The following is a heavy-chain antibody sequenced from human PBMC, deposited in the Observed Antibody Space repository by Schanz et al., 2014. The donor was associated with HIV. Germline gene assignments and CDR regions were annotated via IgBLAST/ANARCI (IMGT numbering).Heavy chain of an antibody. CDR1: GFTFSSYA. J-gene: IGHJ2*01. D-gene: IGHD2-15*01. V-gene: IGHV3-23*04. CDR2: ISGSSIT. Sequence: EVHLVESGGGLVKPGGSLRLSCVVSGFTFSSYAMSWVRQAPGKGLEWVSAISGSSITYSADSVKGRFTISRDNSKNTLYLQMNSLRAEDTAVYYCALSRPSGYGGSWYFDLWGRGTLVAVSS. CDR3: ALSRPSGYGGSWYFDL.